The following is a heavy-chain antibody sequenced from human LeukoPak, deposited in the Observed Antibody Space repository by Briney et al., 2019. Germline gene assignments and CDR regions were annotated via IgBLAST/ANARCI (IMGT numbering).Heavy chain of an antibody. CDR1: GFTFSSYS. Sequence: GGSLRLSCAASGFTFSSYSMNWVRQAPGKGLEWVSSISSSSSYIYYADSVKGRFTISRDDAKNSLYLQMNSLRAEDTAVYYCARAIAVAGADYWGQGTLVTVSS. J-gene: IGHJ4*02. D-gene: IGHD6-19*01. V-gene: IGHV3-21*01. CDR3: ARAIAVAGADY. CDR2: ISSSSSYI.